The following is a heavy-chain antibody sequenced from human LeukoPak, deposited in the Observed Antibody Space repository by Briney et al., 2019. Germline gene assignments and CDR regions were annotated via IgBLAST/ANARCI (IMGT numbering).Heavy chain of an antibody. CDR2: ISGSGGST. J-gene: IGHJ4*02. Sequence: PGGSLRLSCAASGFTFSSYAMSWVRQAPGKGLEWVSAISGSGGSTYYADSVKGRFTISRDNSKTTLYLQMNSLRAEDTAVYYCAKVGDYYYGSGLFDYWGQGTLVTVSS. D-gene: IGHD3-10*01. CDR1: GFTFSSYA. CDR3: AKVGDYYYGSGLFDY. V-gene: IGHV3-23*01.